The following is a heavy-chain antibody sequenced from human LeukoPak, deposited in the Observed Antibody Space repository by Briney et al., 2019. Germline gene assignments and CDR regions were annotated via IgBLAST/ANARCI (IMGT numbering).Heavy chain of an antibody. CDR2: IYYSGNT. D-gene: IGHD4-23*01. V-gene: IGHV4-59*08. CDR1: GGSMNFYY. Sequence: NASETLSLTCTVSGGSMNFYYWSWIRQAPGKGLEWTGYIYYSGNTNYNPSLKSRVTISVDTTKNQFSLNLSSVTAADTAMYYCARHSYGGNSNYFDYWGQGTLVTVSS. J-gene: IGHJ4*02. CDR3: ARHSYGGNSNYFDY.